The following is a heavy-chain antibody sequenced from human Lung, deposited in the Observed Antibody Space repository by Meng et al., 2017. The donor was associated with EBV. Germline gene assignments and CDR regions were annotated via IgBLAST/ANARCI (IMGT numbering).Heavy chain of an antibody. Sequence: DVLWVGSGGGCVRPGGSRSLSCAVSGFRVSTTYMSWIRQAPGRGLEWVSLIYSVGSTYYADSVKGRFTISRDNSKNTLHLQMNSLRVEDTAVYYCITSHDCGQGTLVTVSS. V-gene: IGHV3-66*01. CDR2: IYSVGST. CDR3: ITSHD. J-gene: IGHJ4*02. D-gene: IGHD1-14*01. CDR1: GFRVSTTY.